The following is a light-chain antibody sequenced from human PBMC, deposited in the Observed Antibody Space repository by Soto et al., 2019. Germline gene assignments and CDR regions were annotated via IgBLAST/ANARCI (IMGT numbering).Light chain of an antibody. J-gene: IGLJ3*02. CDR2: DND. V-gene: IGLV1-51*01. CDR1: SSNIGSNT. CDR3: ATWGSSLTAGV. Sequence: QSVLTQPPSVSGTPGQRGTISCSGSSSNIGSNTVNWYLQRPGTAPKLLIYDNDKRPSGITDRFSGSKSGTSATLGITGLQTVDEAYYYCATWGSSLTAGVFGGGTKLTVL.